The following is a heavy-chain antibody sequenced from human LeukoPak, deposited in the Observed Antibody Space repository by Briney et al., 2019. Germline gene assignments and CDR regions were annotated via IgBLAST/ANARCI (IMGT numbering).Heavy chain of an antibody. J-gene: IGHJ4*01. CDR3: ARGRRGTEAMVRGVLDN. CDR2: INPNSGGT. Sequence: ASVEVSCKASGYTFTGYYMHWVRQAPGQGLEWMGWINPNSGGTNYAQKFQGRVTITRNTSIRTAYMELSSLRSEDTAVYYCARGRRGTEAMVRGVLDNWGQGTLVTVSS. V-gene: IGHV1-2*02. CDR1: GYTFTGYY. D-gene: IGHD3-10*01.